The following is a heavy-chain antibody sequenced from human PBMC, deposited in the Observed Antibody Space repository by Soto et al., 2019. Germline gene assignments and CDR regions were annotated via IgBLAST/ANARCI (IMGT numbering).Heavy chain of an antibody. CDR1: GFIFRNYG. D-gene: IGHD6-13*01. CDR2: ISGSGSVT. Sequence: PGGSLRLSCGASGFIFRNYGLSWVRQAPGKGLEWVSDISGSGSVTNYADSVKGRFTISRDNSNNTLSLQMDSQRAEDTAVYYCAKGGVAAARGYFDHWGQGTRVTVSS. CDR3: AKGGVAAARGYFDH. J-gene: IGHJ4*02. V-gene: IGHV3-23*01.